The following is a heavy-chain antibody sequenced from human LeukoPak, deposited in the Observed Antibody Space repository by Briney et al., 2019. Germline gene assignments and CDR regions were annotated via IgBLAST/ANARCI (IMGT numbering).Heavy chain of an antibody. CDR1: GFTFSSFA. Sequence: PGGSLRLSCAASGFTFSSFAMSWVRQAPGKGLEWVSAISGSGISTYYADSVRGRFTNSRDNSKNTLYLQMNSLRAEDTAVYYCAKGDRDYGDYRVHWGQGTLVTVSS. CDR2: ISGSGIST. V-gene: IGHV3-23*01. D-gene: IGHD4-17*01. J-gene: IGHJ4*02. CDR3: AKGDRDYGDYRVH.